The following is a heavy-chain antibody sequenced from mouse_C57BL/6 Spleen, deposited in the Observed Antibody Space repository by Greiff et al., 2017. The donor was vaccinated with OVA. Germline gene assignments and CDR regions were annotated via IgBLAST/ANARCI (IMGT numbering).Heavy chain of an antibody. CDR2: ISDGGSYT. CDR1: GFTFSSYA. V-gene: IGHV5-4*01. CDR3: ARENYYEGAMDY. J-gene: IGHJ4*01. Sequence: EVKVVESGGGLVKPGGSLKLSCAASGFTFSSYAMSWVRQTPEKRLEWVATISDGGSYTYYPDNVKGRFTISRDNAKNNLYLQMSHLKSEDTAVYYCARENYYEGAMDYWGQGTSVTVSS. D-gene: IGHD1-1*01.